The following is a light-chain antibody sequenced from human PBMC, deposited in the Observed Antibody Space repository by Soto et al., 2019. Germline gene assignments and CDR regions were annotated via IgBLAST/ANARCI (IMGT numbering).Light chain of an antibody. Sequence: EISITQSPATLSVSPGERATLSWRASQSLYSNLAWYQQKPGQAPRLIIYGASTRADGIPARFSGSGSGTEFTLTISSLQSEDFAFYYCQQYSERHPLTFGGGTKVDIK. CDR1: QSLYSN. CDR2: GAS. V-gene: IGKV3-15*01. CDR3: QQYSERHPLT. J-gene: IGKJ4*01.